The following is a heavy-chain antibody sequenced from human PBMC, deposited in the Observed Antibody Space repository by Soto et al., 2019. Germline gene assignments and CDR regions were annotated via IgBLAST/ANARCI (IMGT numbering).Heavy chain of an antibody. CDR2: IIPIFGTA. CDR3: ARGVYSSISNWFDP. V-gene: IGHV1-69*13. D-gene: IGHD6-13*01. Sequence: GASVKVSCKASGGTFSSYAISWVRQAPGQGLEWMGGIIPIFGTANYAQKFQGRVTITADESTSTACMELSSLRSEDTAVYYCARGVYSSISNWFDPWGQGTLVTVSS. J-gene: IGHJ5*02. CDR1: GGTFSSYA.